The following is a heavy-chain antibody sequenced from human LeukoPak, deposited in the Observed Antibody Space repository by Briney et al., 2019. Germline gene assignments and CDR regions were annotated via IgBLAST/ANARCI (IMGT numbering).Heavy chain of an antibody. V-gene: IGHV3-48*04. CDR1: GSTFSSYS. J-gene: IGHJ4*02. CDR2: ISSSSSTI. D-gene: IGHD3-22*01. Sequence: GGSLRLSCAASGSTFSSYSMNWVRQAPGKGLEWVSYISSSSSTIYYADSVKGRFIISRDNAKNSLYLQMNSLRAEDTALYYCARGGDHDSSGYVYYFDYWGQGTLVTVSS. CDR3: ARGGDHDSSGYVYYFDY.